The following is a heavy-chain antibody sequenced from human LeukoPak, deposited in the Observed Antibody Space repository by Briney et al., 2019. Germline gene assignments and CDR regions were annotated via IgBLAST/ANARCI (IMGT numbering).Heavy chain of an antibody. D-gene: IGHD5-18*01. Sequence: GRSLRLSCAASGFTFSSYGMHWVRQAPGKGLEWVAVISYDGSNKYYADSVKGRFTISRDNSKNTLYLQMNSLRAEDTAVYYCAKEGYSYGYCFDYWGQGTLVTVSS. CDR1: GFTFSSYG. CDR2: ISYDGSNK. V-gene: IGHV3-30*18. CDR3: AKEGYSYGYCFDY. J-gene: IGHJ4*02.